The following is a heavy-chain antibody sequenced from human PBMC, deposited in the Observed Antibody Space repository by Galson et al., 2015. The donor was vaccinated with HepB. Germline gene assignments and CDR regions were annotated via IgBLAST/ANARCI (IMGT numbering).Heavy chain of an antibody. Sequence: SLRLSCAASGFTVSSNYMSWVCQAPGKGLEWVSVIYSGGSTYYADSVKGRFTISRHNSKNMLYLQMNSLRAEDTAVYYCARGYSSFYYYYGMDVWGQGTTVTVSS. CDR1: GFTVSSNY. D-gene: IGHD6-13*01. CDR3: ARGYSSFYYYYGMDV. CDR2: IYSGGST. J-gene: IGHJ6*02. V-gene: IGHV3-53*04.